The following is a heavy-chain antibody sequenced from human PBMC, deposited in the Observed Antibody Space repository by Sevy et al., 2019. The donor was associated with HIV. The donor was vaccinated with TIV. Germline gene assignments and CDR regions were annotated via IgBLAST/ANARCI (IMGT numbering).Heavy chain of an antibody. CDR2: IIYDGCMK. J-gene: IGHJ5*02. D-gene: IGHD4-17*01. CDR3: ARDQHDYAGNVRTGWFDP. CDR1: GFTFSSYT. Sequence: GGSLRLSCAASGFTFSSYTMHWVRQAPGKGLEWVANIIYDGCMKYYADSVKGRFTISRDNSKNTLYLQMNSLSAEDTAVYYCARDQHDYAGNVRTGWFDPWGQGILVTVSS. V-gene: IGHV3-30-3*01.